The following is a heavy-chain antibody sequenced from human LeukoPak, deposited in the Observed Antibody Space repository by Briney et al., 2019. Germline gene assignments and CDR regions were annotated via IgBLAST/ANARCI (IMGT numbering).Heavy chain of an antibody. CDR3: ARAGADSAAYFYYAMDV. J-gene: IGHJ6*02. D-gene: IGHD2-15*01. CDR2: ISGYNGDT. CDR1: GYTFTSYG. Sequence: GPSVKVSCKTSGYTFTSYGISWVRRAPGQGLEWMGWISGYNGDTHYAQNLQDRVTMTTDTSTSTAYMDVRSLRSDDTAVYYCARAGADSAAYFYYAMDVWGQGTTVTVSS. V-gene: IGHV1-18*01.